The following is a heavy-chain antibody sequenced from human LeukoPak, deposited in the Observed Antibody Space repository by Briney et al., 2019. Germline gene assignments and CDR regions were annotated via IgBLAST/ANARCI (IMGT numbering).Heavy chain of an antibody. CDR2: IYYSGST. J-gene: IGHJ4*02. Sequence: SETLSLTCTVSGGSISSGGYYWSWIRQHPGKGLEWIGYIYYSGSTYYNPSLKSRVTISVDTSKNQFSLKLGSVTAADTAVYYCARAGARGSYFDYWGQGALVTVSS. CDR1: GGSISSGGYY. D-gene: IGHD1-26*01. V-gene: IGHV4-31*03. CDR3: ARAGARGSYFDY.